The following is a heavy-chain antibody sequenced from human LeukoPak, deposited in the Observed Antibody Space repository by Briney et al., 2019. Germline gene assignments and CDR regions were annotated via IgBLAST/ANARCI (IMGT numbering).Heavy chain of an antibody. CDR2: ISSSGSTI. CDR3: ARLGTRGLRFDP. CDR1: GFTFSSYE. J-gene: IGHJ5*02. Sequence: PGGSLRLSCAASGFTFSSYEMNWVRQAPGKGLEWVSYISSSGSTIYYADSVKGRFTISRDNAKNSLYLQMNSLRAEDTAVYYCARLGTRGLRFDPWGQGTLVTVSS. V-gene: IGHV3-48*03. D-gene: IGHD3-16*01.